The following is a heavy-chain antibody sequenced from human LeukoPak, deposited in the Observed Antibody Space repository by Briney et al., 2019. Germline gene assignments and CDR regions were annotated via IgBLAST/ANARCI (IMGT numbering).Heavy chain of an antibody. CDR2: IYYSGST. CDR3: AGGYGSGSYGDY. D-gene: IGHD3-10*01. Sequence: SETLSLTRTVSGGSVSSGSYYWSWIRQPPGKGLEWIGYIYYSGSTNYNPSLKSRVTISVDTSKNQFSLKLSSVTAADTAVYYCAGGYGSGSYGDYWGQGTLVTVSS. J-gene: IGHJ4*02. V-gene: IGHV4-61*01. CDR1: GGSVSSGSYY.